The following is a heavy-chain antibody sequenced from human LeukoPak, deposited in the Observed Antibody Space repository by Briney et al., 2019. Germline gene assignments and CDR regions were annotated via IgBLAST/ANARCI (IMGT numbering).Heavy chain of an antibody. V-gene: IGHV4-59*08. CDR2: IYYSGST. Sequence: SETLSLTCTVSGGSISSYYWSWIRQPPGKGLEWIGYIYYSGSTNYNPSLKSRVTISVDTSKNQFSLKLSSVTAAGTAVYYCARTYSDAFDIWGQGTMVTVSS. D-gene: IGHD2-15*01. CDR3: ARTYSDAFDI. J-gene: IGHJ3*02. CDR1: GGSISSYY.